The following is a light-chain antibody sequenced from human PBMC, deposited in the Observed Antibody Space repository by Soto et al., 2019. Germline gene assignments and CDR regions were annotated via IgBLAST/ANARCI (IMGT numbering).Light chain of an antibody. CDR3: SSYTSTSTPCV. Sequence: QSVLTQPASVSGSPGQSITISCTWTSSDVGGYNYVSWYQLHPGKAPKLIIYEVSHRPSGASNHFSGYKSGNTASLTISGLQAEDEADYYCSSYTSTSTPCVFGTGTKVTVL. CDR1: SSDVGGYNY. J-gene: IGLJ1*01. V-gene: IGLV2-14*01. CDR2: EVS.